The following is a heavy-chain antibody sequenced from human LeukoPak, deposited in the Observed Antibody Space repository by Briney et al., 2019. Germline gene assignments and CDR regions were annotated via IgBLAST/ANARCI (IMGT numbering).Heavy chain of an antibody. D-gene: IGHD5-18*01. CDR2: MLSDESNK. CDR1: GFTFSTYN. V-gene: IGHV3-33*06. Sequence: GRSLRLSCAASGFTFSTYNMHWVRQAPGKGLEWVALMLSDESNKYHADSVKGRSTISRDNSKNALFLQMNSLRDEDTAVYYCAKDSGYSYGHGLDYWGQGTLVTVSS. CDR3: AKDSGYSYGHGLDY. J-gene: IGHJ4*02.